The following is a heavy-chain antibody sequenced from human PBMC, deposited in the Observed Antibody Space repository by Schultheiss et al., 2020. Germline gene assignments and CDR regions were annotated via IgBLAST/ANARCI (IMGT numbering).Heavy chain of an antibody. V-gene: IGHV5-51*01. J-gene: IGHJ5*02. CDR3: ARHLNYYGSGSYYTPRGFDP. CDR1: GYSFTSYW. Sequence: GGSLRLSCKGSGYSFTSYWIGWVRQMPGKGLEWMGIIYPGDSDTRYSPSFQGQVTISADKSISTAYLQWSSLKASDTAMYYCARHLNYYGSGSYYTPRGFDPWGQGTLVTVSS. D-gene: IGHD3-10*01. CDR2: IYPGDSDT.